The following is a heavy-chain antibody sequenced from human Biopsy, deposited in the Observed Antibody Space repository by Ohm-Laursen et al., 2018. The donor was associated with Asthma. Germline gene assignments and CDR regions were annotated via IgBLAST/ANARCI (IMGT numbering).Heavy chain of an antibody. CDR3: ARGLGDLDS. V-gene: IGHV1-18*01. J-gene: IGHJ4*02. D-gene: IGHD2-21*02. CDR2: ISAYNGAT. CDR1: GFTLIDYG. Sequence: SVKVSCKASGFTLIDYGLTWVRQAPGQGLEWLGWISAYNGATNFAQKFQGRFTVTTETSTNTAFMELRRLKSDDSAVYFCARGLGDLDSWGQGSLVIVSS.